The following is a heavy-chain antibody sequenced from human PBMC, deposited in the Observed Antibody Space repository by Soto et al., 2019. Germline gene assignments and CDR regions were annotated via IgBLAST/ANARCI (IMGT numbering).Heavy chain of an antibody. Sequence: QVQLVQSGSEVRRPGTSVKVSCKASGYFVTENDINWVRQATGQGPEWMGWMNPKSGNTGYAQKFQGRVSMSRYHSKTTAYIELSSLGSEAPAVYYCVRAPCDYYSADYFDTWGQGKQATVSA. V-gene: IGHV1-8*01. J-gene: IGHJ4*02. D-gene: IGHD3-3*01. CDR1: GYFVTEND. CDR2: MNPKSGNT. CDR3: VRAPCDYYSADYFDT.